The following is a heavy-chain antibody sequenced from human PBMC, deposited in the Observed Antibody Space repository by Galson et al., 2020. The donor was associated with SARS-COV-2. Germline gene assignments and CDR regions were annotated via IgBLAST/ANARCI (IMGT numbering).Heavy chain of an antibody. CDR3: AIKEGYYYYGMDV. Sequence: GGSLRLSCAASGFTFSSYAMNWVRQAPAKGLEWVSAISGSGGSTYYADSVKGRFTISRDNSKNTLYLQMNSLRAEDTAVYYCAIKEGYYYYGMDVWGQGTTVTVSS. CDR1: GFTFSSYA. CDR2: ISGSGGST. V-gene: IGHV3-23*01. J-gene: IGHJ6*02.